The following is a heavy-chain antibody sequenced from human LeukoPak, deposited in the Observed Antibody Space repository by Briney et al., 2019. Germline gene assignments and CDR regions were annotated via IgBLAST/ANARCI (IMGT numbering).Heavy chain of an antibody. J-gene: IGHJ4*02. CDR2: ISGSGGST. V-gene: IGHV3-23*01. CDR3: AKVGYRIAAAGIDY. D-gene: IGHD6-13*01. Sequence: TGGSLRLSCAASGFTFSSYAMSWVRQAPGKGLEWVSAISGSGGSTYYADSVKGRFTISRDNSKNTLYLQMNSLRAEDTAVYYYAKVGYRIAAAGIDYWGQGTLVTVSS. CDR1: GFTFSSYA.